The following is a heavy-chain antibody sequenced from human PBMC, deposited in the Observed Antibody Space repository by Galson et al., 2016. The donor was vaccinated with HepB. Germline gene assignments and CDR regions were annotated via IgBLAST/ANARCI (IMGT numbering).Heavy chain of an antibody. CDR3: AKGRNYYDNIGYFAD. V-gene: IGHV3-23*01. D-gene: IGHD3-22*01. CDR2: IGGMGTTT. Sequence: SLRLSCAASGFTFNSYAMSWVRQAPGKGLEWVSTIGGMGTTTFYADSVKGRFTVARDNSKDTLYLQMNSLRAEDTAVYYCAKGRNYYDNIGYFADWGRGTLVTV. J-gene: IGHJ4*02. CDR1: GFTFNSYA.